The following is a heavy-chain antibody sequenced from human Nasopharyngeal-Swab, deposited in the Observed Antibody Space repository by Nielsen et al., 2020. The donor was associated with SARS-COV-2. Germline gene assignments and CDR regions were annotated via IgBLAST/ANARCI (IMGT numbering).Heavy chain of an antibody. CDR3: ARDAPYGDYVYYYYGMDV. V-gene: IGHV1-2*02. CDR2: INPNSGGT. Sequence: ASVTVSCKASGYTFTGYYMHWVRQAPGQGLEWMGWINPNSGGTNYAQKFQGRVTMTRDTSISTAYMELSRLRSDDTAVYYCARDAPYGDYVYYYYGMDVWGQGTTVTVSS. CDR1: GYTFTGYY. D-gene: IGHD4-17*01. J-gene: IGHJ6*02.